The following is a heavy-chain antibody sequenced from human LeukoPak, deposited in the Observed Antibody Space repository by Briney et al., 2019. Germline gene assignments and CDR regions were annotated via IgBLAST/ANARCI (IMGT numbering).Heavy chain of an antibody. CDR3: ARDLRDGYNGDYIDY. V-gene: IGHV1-46*01. Sequence: GASVKVSCKASGYTFTSYYMHWVRQAPGQGLEWMGIINPSGGSTSYAQKFQGRVTMTRDTSTSTVYMELSSLRSDDTAVYYCARDLRDGYNGDYIDYWGQGTLVTVSS. J-gene: IGHJ4*02. CDR2: INPSGGST. CDR1: GYTFTSYY. D-gene: IGHD5-24*01.